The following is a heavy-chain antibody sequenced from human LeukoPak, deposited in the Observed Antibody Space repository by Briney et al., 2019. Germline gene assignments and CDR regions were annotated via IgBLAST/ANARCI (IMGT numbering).Heavy chain of an antibody. CDR3: ARNIAARGYGMDV. CDR2: IIPILGIA. Sequence: SVKVSCKASGGTFSSYAISWVRQAPGEGLEWMGRIIPILGIANYAQKFQGRVTITADKSTSTAYMELSSLGSEDTAVYYCARNIAARGYGMDVWGQGTTVTVSS. J-gene: IGHJ6*02. D-gene: IGHD6-25*01. V-gene: IGHV1-69*04. CDR1: GGTFSSYA.